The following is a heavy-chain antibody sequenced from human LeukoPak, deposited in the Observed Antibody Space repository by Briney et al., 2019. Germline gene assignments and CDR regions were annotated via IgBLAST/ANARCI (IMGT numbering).Heavy chain of an antibody. V-gene: IGHV3-43*02. Sequence: VGSLRLSCAASGFTFEDYAMHWVRQAPGKGLEWVSLISGDGDRTYYADSVKGRFTISRDNSKNSLYLQMNSLRTEDTALYYCAKGLYYYDSSGYFDYWAREPWSPSPQ. D-gene: IGHD3-22*01. CDR3: AKGLYYYDSSGYFDY. CDR2: ISGDGDRT. CDR1: GFTFEDYA. J-gene: IGHJ4*02.